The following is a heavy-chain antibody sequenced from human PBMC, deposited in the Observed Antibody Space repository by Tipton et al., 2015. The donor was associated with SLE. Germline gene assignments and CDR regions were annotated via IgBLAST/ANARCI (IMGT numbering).Heavy chain of an antibody. CDR1: GASISSYY. CDR2: IYYSGST. D-gene: IGHD2-21*01. J-gene: IGHJ6*02. Sequence: TLSLTCTVSGASISSYYWSWIRQPPGKGLEWIGYIYYSGSTNYNPSLMSRVTISVDTSKNQFTLKLNSVTTADTAVYYCARCGGGYGMDVWGQGTTVTVSS. V-gene: IGHV4-59*07. CDR3: ARCGGGYGMDV.